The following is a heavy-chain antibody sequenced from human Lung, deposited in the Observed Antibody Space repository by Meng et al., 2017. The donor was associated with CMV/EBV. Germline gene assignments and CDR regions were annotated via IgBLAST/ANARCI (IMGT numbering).Heavy chain of an antibody. CDR3: ARDVTTLGYSGMDV. CDR2: ISYDGSTE. Sequence: SLKISXVASSGFTLSGYAMHWVRQAPGKGLEWLALISYDGSTEYHADAVRGRFSISRDNSKNTLYVHMNSLRPEDTAIYYCARDVTTLGYSGMDVWGQGTTVTVS. J-gene: IGHJ6*01. D-gene: IGHD4-23*01. CDR1: SGFTLSGYA. V-gene: IGHV3-30*04.